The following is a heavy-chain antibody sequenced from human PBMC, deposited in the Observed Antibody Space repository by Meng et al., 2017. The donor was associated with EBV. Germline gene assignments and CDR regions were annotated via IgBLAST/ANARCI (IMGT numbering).Heavy chain of an antibody. V-gene: IGHV3-73*02. CDR1: GFTLSRSA. J-gene: IGHJ4*02. D-gene: IGHD1-26*01. CDR3: TRLDGSYIYY. Sequence: VELGGSGGSVVQPGGLLRLSCAASGFTLSRSARQSVRQASGKGLEWVGRIRSKANSYATAYAASVKGRFTISRDDSKNTAYLQMNSLKTEDTAVYYCTRLDGSYIYYWGQGTLVTVSS. CDR2: IRSKANSYAT.